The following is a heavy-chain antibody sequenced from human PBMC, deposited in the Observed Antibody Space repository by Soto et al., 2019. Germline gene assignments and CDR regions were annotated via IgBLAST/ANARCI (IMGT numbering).Heavy chain of an antibody. J-gene: IGHJ4*02. CDR2: ISGSGNIT. V-gene: IGHV3-48*03. CDR3: ARGGVY. D-gene: IGHD2-8*01. CDR1: VFTFSSHE. Sequence: GGSLRLSCASSVFTFSSHEMNCVRQAPGKWLEWISYISGSGNITYYADSVKGRFTISRDNAQKSLYLQMNSLRVEDTAVYYCARGGVYWGQGTLVTVSS.